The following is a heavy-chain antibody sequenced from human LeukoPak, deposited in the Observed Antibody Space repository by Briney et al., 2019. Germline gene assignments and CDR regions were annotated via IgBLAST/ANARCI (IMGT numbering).Heavy chain of an antibody. D-gene: IGHD2-2*01. Sequence: GGSLRLSCAASGFTVSSNYMSWVRQAPGKGLEWVAAISYDGRNKYYADSVKGRFTISRDNSKNTLYLEMNSLRAEDTAVYYCARDLRLRYCSSTTCPGVDYWGQGTLVTVSS. CDR1: GFTVSSNY. CDR2: ISYDGRNK. CDR3: ARDLRLRYCSSTTCPGVDY. V-gene: IGHV3-30*03. J-gene: IGHJ4*02.